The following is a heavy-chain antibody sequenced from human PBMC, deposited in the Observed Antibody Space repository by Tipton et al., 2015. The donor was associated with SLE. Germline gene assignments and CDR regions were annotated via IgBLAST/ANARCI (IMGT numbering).Heavy chain of an antibody. Sequence: RSLRLSCVVSGFPFSTFQMHWVRRAPGKGLEWVALITTDGGKTYYADSVKGRFTVSRDNSKNTLYLQMNSLRAEDTAVYYCAGSASPYYGMDVWGQGTTVTVSS. D-gene: IGHD6-6*01. CDR1: GFPFSTFQ. J-gene: IGHJ6*02. V-gene: IGHV3-30*04. CDR2: ITTDGGKT. CDR3: AGSASPYYGMDV.